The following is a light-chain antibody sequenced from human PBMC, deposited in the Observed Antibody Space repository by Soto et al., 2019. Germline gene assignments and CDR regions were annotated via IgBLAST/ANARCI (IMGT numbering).Light chain of an antibody. J-gene: IGKJ1*01. Sequence: EIVLTQSPGTLSLSPAERATLSCRASQSVRSSYLAWYQRKPGQAPRLLIYGASSRATGIPDRFSGSGSGTDFTLTISRLEPEDFAVYYCQQYGSSPLTFGQGTKVEIK. CDR2: GAS. CDR1: QSVRSSY. V-gene: IGKV3-20*01. CDR3: QQYGSSPLT.